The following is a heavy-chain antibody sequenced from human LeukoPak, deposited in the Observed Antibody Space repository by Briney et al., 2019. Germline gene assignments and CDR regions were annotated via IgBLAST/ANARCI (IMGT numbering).Heavy chain of an antibody. J-gene: IGHJ4*02. CDR3: AREKARGVMRPAYYFDY. V-gene: IGHV4-34*01. CDR1: GGSFSGYY. D-gene: IGHD3-10*01. CDR2: INHSGST. Sequence: SETLSLTCAVYGGSFSGYYWSWIRQPPGKGLEWIGEINHSGSTNYNPSLKSRVTISVDTSKNQFSLKLSSVTAADTAVYYCAREKARGVMRPAYYFDYWGQGTLDTVSS.